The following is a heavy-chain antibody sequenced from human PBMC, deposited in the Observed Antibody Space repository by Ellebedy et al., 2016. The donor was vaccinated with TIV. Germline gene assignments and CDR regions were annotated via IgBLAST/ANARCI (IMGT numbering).Heavy chain of an antibody. V-gene: IGHV1-2*06. CDR1: GYTFTGYY. CDR2: ISPTSGGT. J-gene: IGHJ4*02. CDR3: ARNRYDISGYYEHFDY. Sequence: ASVKVSCXTSGYTFTGYYIHWVRQAPGQGLEWMGRISPTSGGTDYAEKFQGRVTMTRDTSISTVYMELSRLRSDDTAMYFCARNRYDISGYYEHFDYWGQGTLVTVSS. D-gene: IGHD3-22*01.